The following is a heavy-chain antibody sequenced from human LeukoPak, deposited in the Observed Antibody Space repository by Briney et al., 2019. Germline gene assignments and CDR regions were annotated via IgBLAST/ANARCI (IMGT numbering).Heavy chain of an antibody. CDR3: ARGGHRQKEF. CDR1: GFTFSNYW. J-gene: IGHJ4*02. CDR2: IKHDGSDK. V-gene: IGHV3-7*01. Sequence: SGGSLRLSCSASGFTFSNYWMTWVRQSPGKELEWVAIIKHDGSDKYCVDSVKGRFTISRDNAKNSLYLQMSSLRAEDTAVYYCARGGHRQKEFWGQGTLVTVSS. D-gene: IGHD3-10*01.